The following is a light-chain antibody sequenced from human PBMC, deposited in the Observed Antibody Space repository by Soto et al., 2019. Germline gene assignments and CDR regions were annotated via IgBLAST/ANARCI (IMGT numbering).Light chain of an antibody. CDR3: QHYNSYSEA. CDR2: AAS. CDR1: QGIRND. V-gene: IGKV1-17*01. J-gene: IGKJ1*01. Sequence: DIQMTESPSSLCASVGGRVTITCRASQGIRNDLGSYQQKPGKAPKRLIYAASRLQSGVPSRFSGSGSGTEFTLTISSLQPEDFATYYCQHYNSYSEAFGQGTKVDNK.